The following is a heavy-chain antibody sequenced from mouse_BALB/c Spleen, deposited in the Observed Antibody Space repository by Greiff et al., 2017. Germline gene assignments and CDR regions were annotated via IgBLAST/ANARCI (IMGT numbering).Heavy chain of an antibody. D-gene: IGHD2-14*01. CDR1: GFTFSSFG. J-gene: IGHJ2*01. CDR3: AIGIYADY. V-gene: IGHV5-17*02. Sequence: EVMLVESGGGLVQPGGSRKLSCAASGFTFSSFGMHWVRQAPEKGLEWVAYISSGSSSIYYADTVKGRFTISRDNPKNTLFLQMTSLRSEDTDMYYCAIGIYADYWGQGTTLPVSS. CDR2: ISSGSSSI.